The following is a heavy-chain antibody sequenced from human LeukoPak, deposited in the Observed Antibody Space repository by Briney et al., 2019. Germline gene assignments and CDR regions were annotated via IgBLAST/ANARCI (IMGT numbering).Heavy chain of an antibody. CDR2: INAGNGNT. D-gene: IGHD3-9*01. Sequence: ASVKVSCKASGYTFTSYAIHWVRQAPGQRLEWMGWINAGNGNTKYSQKFQGRVTITRDTSASTAYMELSSLRSEDTAVYFCARDHLTGYLDYWGQGTLVTLSP. CDR3: ARDHLTGYLDY. V-gene: IGHV1-3*01. CDR1: GYTFTSYA. J-gene: IGHJ4*02.